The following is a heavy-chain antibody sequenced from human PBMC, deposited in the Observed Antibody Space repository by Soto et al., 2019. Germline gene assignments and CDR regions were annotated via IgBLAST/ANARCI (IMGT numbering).Heavy chain of an antibody. V-gene: IGHV1-69*13. J-gene: IGHJ4*02. Sequence: SVKVSCKASGYTFTSFDINWVRQASGQGLEWMGGIIPIFGTANYAQKFQGRVTITADGSTSTAYMELSSLRSEDTAVYYCARDGDSSSWYGTSGYWGQGTLVTVSS. D-gene: IGHD6-13*01. CDR1: GYTFTSFD. CDR3: ARDGDSSSWYGTSGY. CDR2: IIPIFGTA.